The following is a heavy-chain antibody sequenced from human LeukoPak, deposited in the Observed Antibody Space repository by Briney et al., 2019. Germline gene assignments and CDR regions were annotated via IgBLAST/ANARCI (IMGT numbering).Heavy chain of an antibody. CDR2: IYYSGST. V-gene: IGHV4-59*01. CDR3: ARSCSGTYYYFDY. J-gene: IGHJ4*02. CDR1: GGSISSYY. Sequence: SETLSLTCTVSGGSISSYYWSWIRQPPGKGLDWIGYIYYSGSTNYNPSLKSRVTKSVDTSKNQFSLKLSSVTAADTAVYFCARSCSGTYYYFDYWGQGILVTVSS. D-gene: IGHD1-26*01.